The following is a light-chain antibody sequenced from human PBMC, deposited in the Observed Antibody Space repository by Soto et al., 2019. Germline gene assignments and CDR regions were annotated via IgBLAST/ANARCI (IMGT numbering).Light chain of an antibody. V-gene: IGLV2-8*01. CDR1: SSDVGGYNY. Sequence: QSALTQPPSASGSPGQSVTISCTGTSSDVGGYNYVSWYQQHPGKAPKLMFYEVSKRPSGVPDRFSGSKSGNTASLTVSGLQAEDEDDYYCSSYAGSNNLGVFGGGTKLTVL. CDR3: SSYAGSNNLGV. CDR2: EVS. J-gene: IGLJ2*01.